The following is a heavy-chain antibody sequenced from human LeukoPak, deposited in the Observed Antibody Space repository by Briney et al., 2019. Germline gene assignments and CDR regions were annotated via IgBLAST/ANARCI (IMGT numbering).Heavy chain of an antibody. CDR1: GGTFSSYA. CDR3: ARDGLVATIPRR. V-gene: IGHV1-2*02. J-gene: IGHJ4*02. Sequence: ASVKVSCKASGGTFSSYAISWVRQAPGQGLEWMGWINPNSGGTNYAQKFQGRVTMARDTSISTAYMELSRLRSDDTAVYYCARDGLVATIPRRWGQGTLVTVSS. D-gene: IGHD5-12*01. CDR2: INPNSGGT.